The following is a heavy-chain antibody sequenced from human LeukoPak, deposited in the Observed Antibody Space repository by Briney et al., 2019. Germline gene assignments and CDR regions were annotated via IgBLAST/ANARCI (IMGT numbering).Heavy chain of an antibody. Sequence: PSETLSLTCTVSGGSISSGDYYWSWIRQPPGKGLEWIGYIYYSGSTYYNPSLKSRVTISVDTSQNQFSLKLSSVTAADTAVYYCARTGAFEADYFDYWGQGTLVTVSS. CDR3: ARTGAFEADYFDY. V-gene: IGHV4-30-4*01. D-gene: IGHD7-27*01. J-gene: IGHJ4*02. CDR1: GGSISSGDYY. CDR2: IYYSGST.